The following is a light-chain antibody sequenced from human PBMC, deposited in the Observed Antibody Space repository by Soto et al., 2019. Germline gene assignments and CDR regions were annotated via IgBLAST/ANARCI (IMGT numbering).Light chain of an antibody. CDR2: AAS. J-gene: IGKJ4*01. Sequence: DIQMTQSPSSLSAFVGDTVTITSRASQESSNFLAWYQQKPGKVPKLLIYAASTLQSGVPSLFSDSQSGTDFTLALSSLQAEDVATFCCQKWKVADFSFGGGTEGEMK. CDR3: QKWKVADFS. V-gene: IGKV1-27*01. CDR1: QESSNF.